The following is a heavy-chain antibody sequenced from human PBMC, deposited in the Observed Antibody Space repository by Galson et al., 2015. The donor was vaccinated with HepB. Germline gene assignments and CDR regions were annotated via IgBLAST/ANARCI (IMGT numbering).Heavy chain of an antibody. CDR3: ASHLDYGDY. J-gene: IGHJ4*01. CDR1: GVSIGTYY. V-gene: IGHV4-4*09. Sequence: CTVSGVSIGTYYWSWFRQSPGKRMEWLGYIYSDGTTTYSPSLKSRISISVDTAKRRLSLTVRSVTAADTAVYSCASHLDYGDYWGQGTLVTVSS. CDR2: IYSDGTT.